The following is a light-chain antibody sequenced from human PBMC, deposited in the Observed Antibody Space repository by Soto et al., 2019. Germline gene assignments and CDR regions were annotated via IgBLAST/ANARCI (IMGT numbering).Light chain of an antibody. CDR2: EVS. CDR3: SSYTSSSTLDV. CDR1: NNDVGGYNY. V-gene: IGLV2-14*01. J-gene: IGLJ1*01. Sequence: QSALTQPASVSGSPGQSITISCTGTNNDVGGYNYVSWYQQHPGKAPKLTIYEVSNRPSGVSNRFSGSKSGNTASLTISGLQAEDEADYYCSSYTSSSTLDVFGTGTKVTVL.